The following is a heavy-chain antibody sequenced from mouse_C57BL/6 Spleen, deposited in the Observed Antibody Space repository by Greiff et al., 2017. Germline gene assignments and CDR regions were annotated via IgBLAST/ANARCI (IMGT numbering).Heavy chain of an antibody. D-gene: IGHD1-1*01. J-gene: IGHJ1*03. CDR2: ISGGGGNT. CDR3: ARHRKDFYYYGSSPYLYFDV. CDR1: GFTFSSYT. Sequence: EVHLVESGGGLVKPGGSLKLSCAASGFTFSSYTMSWVRQTPEKRLEWVATISGGGGNTYYPDSVKGRFTISRDNAKNTLYLQMSSLRSEDTALYYCARHRKDFYYYGSSPYLYFDVWGTGTTVTVSS. V-gene: IGHV5-9*01.